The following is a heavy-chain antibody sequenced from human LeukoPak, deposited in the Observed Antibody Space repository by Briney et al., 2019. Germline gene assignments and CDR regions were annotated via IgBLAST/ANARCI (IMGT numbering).Heavy chain of an antibody. J-gene: IGHJ4*02. CDR1: GFKFRIFA. Sequence: PGGSLRLSCAASGFKFRIFAMTWVRQVPGKGPEWVSTITNDGENTFYADSVEGRFTISRDNSKDTLFLQLNSLRVEDTAVYYCAKEPRTRGSYVVVVPASPEGFESWGQGTLVTVSS. V-gene: IGHV3-23*01. CDR2: ITNDGENT. CDR3: AKEPRTRGSYVVVVPASPEGFES. D-gene: IGHD2-2*01.